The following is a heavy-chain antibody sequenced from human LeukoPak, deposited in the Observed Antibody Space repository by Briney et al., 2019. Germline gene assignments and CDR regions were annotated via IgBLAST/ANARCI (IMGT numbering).Heavy chain of an antibody. V-gene: IGHV5-51*01. CDR1: GYSFSTYW. J-gene: IGHJ5*02. CDR2: IYPGDSDT. CDR3: ARRGADSRYSVDP. D-gene: IGHD2-2*01. Sequence: GESLKISCKGSGYSFSTYWVGWVRQRPGEGLEWMGIIYPGDSDTRYRPSFQGQVTISAAKSINTAYLQWSSLKASDTAMYYSARRGADSRYSVDPWGPGTLVTVSS.